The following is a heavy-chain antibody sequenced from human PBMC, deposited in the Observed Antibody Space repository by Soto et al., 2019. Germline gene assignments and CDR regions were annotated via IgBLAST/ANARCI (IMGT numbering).Heavy chain of an antibody. D-gene: IGHD2-21*02. CDR2: IRIEANSYAT. CDR1: GFTFSCSA. V-gene: IGHV3-73*01. CDR3: TLVETGIINYFDP. J-gene: IGHJ5*02. Sequence: PGGSRRLSVTASGFTFSCSAMHWGRQSSGKGRDGVGHIRIEANSYATAYAASLKGRFTISRDDSKSTAYLQMNSLTTEYSAVYYCTLVETGIINYFDPWGQGTLVTVSS.